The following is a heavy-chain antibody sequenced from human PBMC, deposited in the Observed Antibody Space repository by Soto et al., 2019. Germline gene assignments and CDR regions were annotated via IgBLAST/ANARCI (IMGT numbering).Heavy chain of an antibody. J-gene: IGHJ6*02. Sequence: QVHLVQSGAEVKKPGASVKVSCKTSGYTFTRYGISWVRQAPGQGLEWMGWISGYDGRTNFAQKVQERVTMTTDTSTRTVYMGLRSLSSDDTAVYYCAREGDVPYYYYGMDVWGQGTTVTVSS. D-gene: IGHD2-21*02. V-gene: IGHV1-18*01. CDR3: AREGDVPYYYYGMDV. CDR1: GYTFTRYG. CDR2: ISGYDGRT.